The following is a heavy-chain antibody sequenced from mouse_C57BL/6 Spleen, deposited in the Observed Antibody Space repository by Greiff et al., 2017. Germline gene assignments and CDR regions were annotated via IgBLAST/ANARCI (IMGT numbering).Heavy chain of an antibody. J-gene: IGHJ4*01. CDR2: FYPGSGSI. Sequence: QVQLQQSGAELVKPGASVKLSCKASGYTFTEYTIHWVKQRSGQGLEWIGWFYPGSGSIKYNEKFKDKATLTADKSSSTVYMALSRLTSEDSAVYFCARHEEGYYGSSYDYAMDYWGQGTSVTVSS. D-gene: IGHD1-1*01. CDR1: GYTFTEYT. V-gene: IGHV1-62-2*01. CDR3: ARHEEGYYGSSYDYAMDY.